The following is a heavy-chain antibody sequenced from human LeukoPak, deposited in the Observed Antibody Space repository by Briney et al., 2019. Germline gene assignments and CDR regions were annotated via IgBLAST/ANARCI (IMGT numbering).Heavy chain of an antibody. CDR1: GDSISNYY. D-gene: IGHD6-19*01. J-gene: IGHJ4*02. V-gene: IGHV4-59*01. CDR2: MYNRGST. Sequence: SETLSLTCTVSGDSISNYYWSWIRQSPGKELEWLGYMYNRGSTIYHPSLKSRVTISTDTSKNQFSLRLTSVTAADTAVYYCARAEKAVTGTLDSWGQGTLITVSS. CDR3: ARAEKAVTGTLDS.